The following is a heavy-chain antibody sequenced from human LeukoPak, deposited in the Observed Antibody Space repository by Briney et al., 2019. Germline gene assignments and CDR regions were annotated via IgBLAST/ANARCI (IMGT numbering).Heavy chain of an antibody. J-gene: IGHJ3*02. V-gene: IGHV3-30*18. D-gene: IGHD2-2*01. CDR3: AKSKPPREYCSVTTCYAGFGAFDI. CDR1: GFTFSGYG. CDR2: TSYDGREK. Sequence: YPGGSLRLSCAASGFTFSGYGMNWVRQAPGKGLEWVAITSYDGREKYYADSVKGRFTISRDNSKDTLYLQMNSLRPEDTAIYYCAKSKPPREYCSVTTCYAGFGAFDIWGQGTMVTVFS.